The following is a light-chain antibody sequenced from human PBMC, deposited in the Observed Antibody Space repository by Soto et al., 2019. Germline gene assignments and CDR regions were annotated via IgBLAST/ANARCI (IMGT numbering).Light chain of an antibody. CDR2: STN. Sequence: QSVLTQPPSASGTPGQRVTISCSGGSSNIGRDTVNWYQQLPGTAPKLLIYSTNQRPSGVPDRFSGSKSGTSASLAISGLLSADEADYYCATWDGSLNGWVFGGGTKVTVL. CDR3: ATWDGSLNGWV. J-gene: IGLJ3*02. V-gene: IGLV1-44*01. CDR1: SSNIGRDT.